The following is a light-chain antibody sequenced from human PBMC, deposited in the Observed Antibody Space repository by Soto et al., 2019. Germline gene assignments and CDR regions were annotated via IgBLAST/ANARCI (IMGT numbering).Light chain of an antibody. CDR2: AAS. J-gene: IGKJ5*01. CDR1: QSISSY. V-gene: IGKV1-39*01. CDR3: QQYYSYPL. Sequence: DIQMTQSPSSLSASVGDRVTITCRASQSISSYLNWYQQKPGKAPKLLIYAASSLQSGVPSRFSGSGSGTDFTLTISCLQSEDFATYYCQQYYSYPLFGQGTRLEIK.